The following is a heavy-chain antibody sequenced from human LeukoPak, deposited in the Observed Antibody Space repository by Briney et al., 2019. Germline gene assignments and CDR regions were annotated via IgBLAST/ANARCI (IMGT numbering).Heavy chain of an antibody. J-gene: IGHJ5*02. V-gene: IGHV3-15*01. Sequence: GGSLRLSCAASGFTFSNAWMSWVRQAPGKGLEWIGRIRSKTDGGTTDYAAPVTDRFTISRDDSKNTLFLQINTLKTEDTAVYHCTTYVAVAGTRHFDPWGQGALVTVSS. CDR2: IRSKTDGGTT. D-gene: IGHD6-19*01. CDR3: TTYVAVAGTRHFDP. CDR1: GFTFSNAW.